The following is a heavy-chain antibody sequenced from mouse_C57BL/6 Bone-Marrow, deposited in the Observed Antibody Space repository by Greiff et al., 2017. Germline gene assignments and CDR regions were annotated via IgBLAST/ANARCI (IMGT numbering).Heavy chain of an antibody. J-gene: IGHJ1*03. Sequence: VQLQESGPGLVAPSQSLSITCTVSGFSLTSYGVDWVRQPPGKGLEWLGVLWGGGSTNFNSALMSRLSIRKDNSKSQVFLKMNSLQTDDTAMYDCAKHIITTVVRHWYVDVWGTGTTVTVSS. D-gene: IGHD1-1*01. CDR2: LWGGGST. CDR3: AKHIITTVVRHWYVDV. V-gene: IGHV2-9*01. CDR1: GFSLTSYG.